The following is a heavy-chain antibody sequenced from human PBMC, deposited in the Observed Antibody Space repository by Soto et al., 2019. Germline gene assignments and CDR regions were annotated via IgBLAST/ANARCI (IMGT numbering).Heavy chain of an antibody. CDR1: GFTFRTYG. D-gene: IGHD6-6*01. CDR3: AKVIRADSTSSNFYYYSGLDV. V-gene: IGHV3-30*18. Sequence: ESVGGVVQPGRSLRLSCAASGFTFRTYGMHWVRQAPGKGLEWLAVISNTGINKYYADSVKGRFTISRDNSWDTLFLQMNSLRGEDTAIYYCAKVIRADSTSSNFYYYSGLDVWGQGTTVTVSS. J-gene: IGHJ6*02. CDR2: ISNTGINK.